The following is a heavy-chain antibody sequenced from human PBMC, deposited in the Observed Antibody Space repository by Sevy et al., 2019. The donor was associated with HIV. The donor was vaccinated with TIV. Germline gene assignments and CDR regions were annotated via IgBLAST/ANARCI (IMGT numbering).Heavy chain of an antibody. CDR2: LSYDDSDE. Sequence: GGSLRLSCAASGFIFSTSPMHWVRQAPGKGLECVAILSYDDSDENYADSVKGRFTISTDNSKNTLYLQMNSLRTEDMAVYYCAKDDLGSIDYWGQGTLVTVSS. D-gene: IGHD3-10*01. CDR3: AKDDLGSIDY. CDR1: GFIFSTSP. V-gene: IGHV3-30-3*02. J-gene: IGHJ4*02.